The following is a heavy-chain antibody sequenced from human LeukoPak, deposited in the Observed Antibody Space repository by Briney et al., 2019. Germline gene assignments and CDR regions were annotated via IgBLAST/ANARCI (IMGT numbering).Heavy chain of an antibody. CDR1: GFTFSSYG. CDR2: ISYDGSNK. J-gene: IGHJ4*02. CDR3: AKDRQCGY. V-gene: IGHV3-30*18. D-gene: IGHD4-11*01. Sequence: SGGSLRLSCAAFGFTFSSYGMHWVRQAPGKGLEWVAVISYDGSNKYYADSVKGRFTISRDNSKNTLYLQMNSLRAEDTAVYYCAKDRQCGYWGQGTLVTVSS.